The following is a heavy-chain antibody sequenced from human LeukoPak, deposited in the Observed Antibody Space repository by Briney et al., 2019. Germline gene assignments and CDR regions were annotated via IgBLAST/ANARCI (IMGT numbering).Heavy chain of an antibody. Sequence: GGSLRLSCAASGFTFISYAIHWVRQAPGKGLEWVAVISFHGTDTFYADSVKGRFTISRDNAKNTLDLQMNSLRAEDTAVYYCARGGYGAYMGWGQGMLVTVSS. CDR2: ISFHGTDT. J-gene: IGHJ4*02. CDR3: ARGGYGAYMG. CDR1: GFTFISYA. D-gene: IGHD4-17*01. V-gene: IGHV3-30*04.